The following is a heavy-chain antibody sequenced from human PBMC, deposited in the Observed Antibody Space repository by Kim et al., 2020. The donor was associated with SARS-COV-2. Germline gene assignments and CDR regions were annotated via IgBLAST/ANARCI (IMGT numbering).Heavy chain of an antibody. V-gene: IGHV3-33*01. CDR1: GFTFSSYG. J-gene: IGHJ4*02. Sequence: GGSLRLSCAASGFTFSSYGMHWVRQAPGKGLEWVAVICYDGSNKYYADSVKGRFTISRDNSKNTLYLQMNSLRAEDTAVYYCVRDLANYYDSSGRGVWGQGALVTVSS. D-gene: IGHD3-22*01. CDR3: VRDLANYYDSSGRGV. CDR2: ICYDGSNK.